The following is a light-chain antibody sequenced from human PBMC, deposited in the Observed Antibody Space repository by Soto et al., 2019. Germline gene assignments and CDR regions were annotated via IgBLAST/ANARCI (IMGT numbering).Light chain of an antibody. V-gene: IGKV1-5*01. CDR3: QQYKSLPRT. Sequence: ETERTQSDSTLSESPGEKSTLSGGASQSICTNLAWYQQKPGKPPNLLIYGASILESGIPTRFSGSGSGTEFTLTISSLQPEDFAAYYCQQYKSLPRTFGQGTKVEIK. CDR2: GAS. J-gene: IGKJ1*01. CDR1: QSICTN.